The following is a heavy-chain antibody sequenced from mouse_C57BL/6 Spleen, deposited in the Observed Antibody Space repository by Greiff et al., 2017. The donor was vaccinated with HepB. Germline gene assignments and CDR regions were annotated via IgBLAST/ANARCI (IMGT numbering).Heavy chain of an antibody. J-gene: IGHJ1*03. CDR2: IDPENGDT. CDR3: TTLRLPMYFDV. CDR1: GFNIKDDY. V-gene: IGHV14-4*01. Sequence: VQLQQSGAELVRPGASVKLSCTASGFNIKDDYMHWVKQRPEQGLEWIGWIDPENGDTEYASKFQGKATIPADTSSNTAYLQLSSLTSEDTAVYYCTTLRLPMYFDVWGTGTTVTVSS. D-gene: IGHD2-2*01.